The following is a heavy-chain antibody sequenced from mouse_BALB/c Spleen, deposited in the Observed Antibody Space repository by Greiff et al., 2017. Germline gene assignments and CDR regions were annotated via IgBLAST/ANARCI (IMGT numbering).Heavy chain of an antibody. V-gene: IGHV2-9*02. D-gene: IGHD1-2*01. CDR1: GFSLTSYG. CDR3: ARGYGYGFAY. Sequence: QVQLKESGPGLVAPAQTLSITCTASGFSLTSYGVHWVRQPPGKGLEWLGVIWAGGSTNYNSALMSRLSTSKDNSKSQVFLKMNSLQTDDKAMYYCARGYGYGFAYWGPGTLGTVSA. CDR2: IWAGGST. J-gene: IGHJ3*01.